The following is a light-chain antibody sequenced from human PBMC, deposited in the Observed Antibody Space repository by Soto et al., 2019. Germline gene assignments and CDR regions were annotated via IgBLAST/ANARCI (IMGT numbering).Light chain of an antibody. V-gene: IGKV4-1*01. CDR3: QQHYINPIT. Sequence: DIVMTQSPDSLAVSLGERATIHCKSSQSVLYSAKNKNFLTWYQQKPGQPPKLLIYWASTRKSGVPDRFTGTGSGTDFTLTINTLQAEDVAVYYCQQHYINPITFGQGTRLEIK. J-gene: IGKJ5*01. CDR1: QSVLYSAKNKNF. CDR2: WAS.